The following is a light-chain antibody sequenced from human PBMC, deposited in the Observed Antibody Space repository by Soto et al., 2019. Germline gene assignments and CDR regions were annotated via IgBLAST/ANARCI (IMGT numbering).Light chain of an antibody. V-gene: IGLV2-14*01. Sequence: SALTQPASVSGSPGQAITISCTRTSGDVGAYDFVFWYQQHPGNAPKLIIYVVSHRPSGVSSRYSDSKSGNSASLPISGLQAEDEADYYCSSYRSSNTPVFGTGTKVTI. J-gene: IGLJ1*01. CDR2: VVS. CDR3: SSYRSSNTPV. CDR1: SGDVGAYDF.